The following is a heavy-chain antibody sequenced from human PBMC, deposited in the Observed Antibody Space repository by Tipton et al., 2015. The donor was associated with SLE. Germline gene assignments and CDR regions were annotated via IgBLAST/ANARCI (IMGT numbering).Heavy chain of an antibody. D-gene: IGHD3-3*01. V-gene: IGHV4-34*01. Sequence: LRLSCAVYGGSFSGYYWSWIRQPPGKGLEWIGEINHSGSTNYNPSLKSRVTISVDTSKNQFSLKLSSVTAADTAVYYCAREKFSAYWGQGTLVTVSS. CDR1: GGSFSGYY. CDR3: AREKFSAY. CDR2: INHSGST. J-gene: IGHJ4*02.